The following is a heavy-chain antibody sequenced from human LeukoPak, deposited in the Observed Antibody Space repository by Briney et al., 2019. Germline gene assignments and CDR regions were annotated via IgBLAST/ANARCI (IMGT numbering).Heavy chain of an antibody. CDR2: ISGSGGST. CDR1: GFTFSSYA. J-gene: IGHJ6*02. CDR3: AKPQLVGYYYYGMDV. Sequence: GGSLRLSCAASGFTFSSYAMSWVRQAPGKGLEWVSAISGSGGSTYYADSVKGRFTISRDNSKNTLCLQMNSLRAEDTAVYYCAKPQLVGYYYYGMDVWGQGTTVTVSS. V-gene: IGHV3-23*01. D-gene: IGHD2-15*01.